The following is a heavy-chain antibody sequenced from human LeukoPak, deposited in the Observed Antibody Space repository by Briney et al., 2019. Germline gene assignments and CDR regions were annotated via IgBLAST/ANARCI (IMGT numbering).Heavy chain of an antibody. CDR1: GGSFSRYG. CDR3: AREVYGSGNAFDI. Sequence: SVKVSCKASGGSFSRYGFGWVRQAPGQGLEWMGGIIPIFGTANYAQKFQGRVTITADGSTSTAYTELSSLRSEDTAVYYCAREVYGSGNAFDIWGQGTLVTVSS. D-gene: IGHD3-10*01. J-gene: IGHJ3*02. V-gene: IGHV1-69*01. CDR2: IIPIFGTA.